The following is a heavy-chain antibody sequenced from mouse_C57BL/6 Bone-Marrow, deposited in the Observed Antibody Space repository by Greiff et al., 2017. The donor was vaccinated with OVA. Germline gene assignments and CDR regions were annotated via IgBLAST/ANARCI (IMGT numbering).Heavy chain of an antibody. D-gene: IGHD4-1*01. CDR2: IRNKANNHAT. CDR3: TGLGRGNYFDY. V-gene: IGHV6-6*01. Sequence: EVNVVESGGGLVQPGGSMKLSCAASGFTFSDAWMDWVRQSPEKGLEWVAEIRNKANNHATYYAESVKGRFTISRDDSKSSVYLQMNSLRAEDTGIYYCTGLGRGNYFDYWGQGTTLTVSS. J-gene: IGHJ2*01. CDR1: GFTFSDAW.